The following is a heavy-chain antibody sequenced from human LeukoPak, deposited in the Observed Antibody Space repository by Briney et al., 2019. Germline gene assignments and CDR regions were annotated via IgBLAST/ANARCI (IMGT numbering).Heavy chain of an antibody. V-gene: IGHV1-69*05. D-gene: IGHD5-18*01. CDR2: IIPIFGTA. Sequence: SVKVSCKASGGTFSSYAISWVRQAPGQGLEWMGRIIPIFGTANYAQKFQGRVTITTDESTSTAYMELSSLRSEDTAVYYCTRSYGYSYGYLFFDYWGQGTLVAVSS. J-gene: IGHJ4*02. CDR3: TRSYGYSYGYLFFDY. CDR1: GGTFSSYA.